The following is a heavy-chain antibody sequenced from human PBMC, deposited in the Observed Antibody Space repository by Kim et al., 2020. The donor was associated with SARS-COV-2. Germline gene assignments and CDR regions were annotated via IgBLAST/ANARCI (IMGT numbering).Heavy chain of an antibody. V-gene: IGHV3-74*01. J-gene: IGHJ6*02. CDR3: ARDWAPYYYGSGSSFYYGMDV. CDR2: INSDGSST. CDR1: GFTFSSYW. Sequence: GGSLRLSCAASGFTFSSYWMHWVRQAPGKGLVWVSRINSDGSSTSYADSVKGRFTISRDNAKNTLYLQMNSLRAEDTAVYYCARDWAPYYYGSGSSFYYGMDVWGQGTTVTVSS. D-gene: IGHD3-10*01.